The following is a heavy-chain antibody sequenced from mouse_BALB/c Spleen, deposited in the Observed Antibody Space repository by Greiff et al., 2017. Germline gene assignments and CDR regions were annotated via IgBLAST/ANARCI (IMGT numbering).Heavy chain of an antibody. Sequence: VKLVESGPGLVQPSQSLSITCTVSGFSLTSYGVHWVRQSPGKGLEWLGVIWSGGSTDYNAAFISRLSISKDNSKSQVFFKMNSLQANDTAIYYCARPLLRLRYAMDYWGQGTSVTVSS. CDR1: GFSLTSYG. J-gene: IGHJ4*01. D-gene: IGHD1-2*01. V-gene: IGHV2-2*02. CDR2: IWSGGST. CDR3: ARPLLRLRYAMDY.